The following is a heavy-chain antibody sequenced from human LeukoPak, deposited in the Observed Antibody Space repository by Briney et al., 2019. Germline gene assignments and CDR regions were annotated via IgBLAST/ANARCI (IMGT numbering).Heavy chain of an antibody. D-gene: IGHD2-2*02. Sequence: PGGSLRLSCAASGFTFSSYEMNWVRQAPGKGLEWVSLIYSGGSTYYADSVKGRFTISRDNSKNTLYLQMNSLRAEDTAVYYCARRQYPPGAFDIWGQGTTVTVSS. CDR1: GFTFSSYE. V-gene: IGHV3-66*04. J-gene: IGHJ3*02. CDR3: ARRQYPPGAFDI. CDR2: IYSGGST.